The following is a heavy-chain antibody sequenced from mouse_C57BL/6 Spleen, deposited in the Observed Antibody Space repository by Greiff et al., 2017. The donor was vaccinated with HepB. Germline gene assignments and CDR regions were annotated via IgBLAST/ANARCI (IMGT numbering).Heavy chain of an antibody. CDR3: ARYSIFAMDY. V-gene: IGHV5-6*01. CDR1: GFTFSSYG. J-gene: IGHJ4*01. CDR2: ISSGGSYT. Sequence: EVQLVESGGDLVKPGGSLKLSCAASGFTFSSYGMSWVRQTPDKRLEWVATISSGGSYTYYPDSVKGRFTISRDNAKNTLYLQMSSLKSEDTAMYYCARYSIFAMDYWGQGTTVTVSS. D-gene: IGHD2-5*01.